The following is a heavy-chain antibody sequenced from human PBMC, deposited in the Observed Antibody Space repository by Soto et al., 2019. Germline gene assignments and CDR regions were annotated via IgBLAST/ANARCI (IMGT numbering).Heavy chain of an antibody. J-gene: IGHJ4*02. CDR1: GGSISSGGYS. CDR2: IYHSGST. D-gene: IGHD3-16*01. Sequence: PSETLSLTCTVSGGSISSGGYSWSWIRQSPGKGLEWIGYIYHSGSTYYNPSLKSRVTISVDRSKNQFSLKLSSVTAADTAVYYCARTSTGGPDYWGQGTLVTVSS. CDR3: ARTSTGGPDY. V-gene: IGHV4-30-2*06.